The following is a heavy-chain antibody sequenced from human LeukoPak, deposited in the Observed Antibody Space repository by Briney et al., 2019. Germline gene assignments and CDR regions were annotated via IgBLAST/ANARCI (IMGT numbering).Heavy chain of an antibody. D-gene: IGHD6-25*01. CDR3: ARDSRSCRSSDCRGDAFDI. J-gene: IGHJ3*02. CDR2: ITWDSVNI. V-gene: IGHV3-9*01. Sequence: GGSLRLSCAASGFTFDNYAMHWVRQAPGKGLEWVSGITWDSVNIGYADSVKGRFTISRDNAKNSLYLQMDSLRAEDTAVYYCARDSRSCRSSDCRGDAFDIWGQGTMVTVSS. CDR1: GFTFDNYA.